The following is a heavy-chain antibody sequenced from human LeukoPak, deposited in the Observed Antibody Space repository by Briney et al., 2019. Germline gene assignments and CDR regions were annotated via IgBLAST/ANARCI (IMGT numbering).Heavy chain of an antibody. Sequence: GGSLRLSCVASGSTFTNYWMHWVRHAPGKGMEWVSRITSDGGDTIFADSVRGRLTTSRDNAKNTLYLQMNSLRVEDTAVYYCARGGYGHNMDVWGKGTTVTVSS. CDR2: ITSDGGDT. D-gene: IGHD3-10*01. V-gene: IGHV3-74*01. CDR1: GSTFTNYW. J-gene: IGHJ6*03. CDR3: ARGGYGHNMDV.